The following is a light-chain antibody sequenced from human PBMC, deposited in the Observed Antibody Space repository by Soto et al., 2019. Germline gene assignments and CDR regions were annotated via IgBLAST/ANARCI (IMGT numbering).Light chain of an antibody. Sequence: EIVLTQSPATLSLSPWERATLSCRASQSVSSHLVWYQQKPGQAPRLLISDASNRATGIPARFSGSGSGTDFTLTINSLEPEDFAVYYCQQRSSWPITFGQGTRLEIK. CDR3: QQRSSWPIT. CDR1: QSVSSH. J-gene: IGKJ5*01. CDR2: DAS. V-gene: IGKV3-11*01.